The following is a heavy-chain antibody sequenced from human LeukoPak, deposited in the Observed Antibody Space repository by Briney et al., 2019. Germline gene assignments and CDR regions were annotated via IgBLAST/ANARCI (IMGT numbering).Heavy chain of an antibody. J-gene: IGHJ4*02. CDR2: IKQDGSEK. Sequence: PGGSLRHSCAASGFTFSSYWMSWVRQAPGKGLEWVANIKQDGSEKYYVDSVKGRFTISRDNAKNSLYLQMNSLRAEDTAVYYCATLDGVVDFDYWGQGTLVTVSS. D-gene: IGHD1-1*01. CDR3: ATLDGVVDFDY. V-gene: IGHV3-7*01. CDR1: GFTFSSYW.